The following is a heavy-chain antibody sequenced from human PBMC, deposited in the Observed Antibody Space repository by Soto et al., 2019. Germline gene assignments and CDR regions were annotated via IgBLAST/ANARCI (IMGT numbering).Heavy chain of an antibody. CDR2: ISSSGSTI. V-gene: IGHV3-11*01. J-gene: IGHJ4*02. D-gene: IGHD3-9*01. Sequence: GSLLVPCSASGFTFSDYYMSGIRQAPGKGLEWVSYISSSGSTIYYADSVKVRFTISRDNAKNSLYLQMNSLRAEDTAVYYCERAIYDILTGYQFDYWGQGTLVNVYS. CDR1: GFTFSDYY. CDR3: ERAIYDILTGYQFDY.